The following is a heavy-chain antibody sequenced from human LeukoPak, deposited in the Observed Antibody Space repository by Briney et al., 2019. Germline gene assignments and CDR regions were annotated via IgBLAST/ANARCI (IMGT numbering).Heavy chain of an antibody. CDR2: IIPIFGTA. CDR1: GGTFSSYA. Sequence: GSSVKVSCKASGGTFSSYAISWVRQAPGQGLEWMGGIIPIFGTANYAQKFQGRVTITADESTSTAYMELSSLRSEDTAVYYCARGEERIQLWFTFDYWGQGTLVTVSS. V-gene: IGHV1-69*01. D-gene: IGHD5-18*01. J-gene: IGHJ4*02. CDR3: ARGEERIQLWFTFDY.